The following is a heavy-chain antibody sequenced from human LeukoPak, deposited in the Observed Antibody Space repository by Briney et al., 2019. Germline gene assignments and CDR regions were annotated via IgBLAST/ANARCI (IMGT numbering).Heavy chain of an antibody. CDR1: GGSISSSSYY. Sequence: SETLSLTRTVSGGSISSSSYYWGWIRQPPGKGLECIGSIYSSGTTYYNPSLKSRVTISIDTSKSQFSLRLSSVTAADTAMYYCVQNIPGTIEHWGQGTLVTVSS. J-gene: IGHJ1*01. D-gene: IGHD1-7*01. V-gene: IGHV4-39*01. CDR2: IYSSGTT. CDR3: VQNIPGTIEH.